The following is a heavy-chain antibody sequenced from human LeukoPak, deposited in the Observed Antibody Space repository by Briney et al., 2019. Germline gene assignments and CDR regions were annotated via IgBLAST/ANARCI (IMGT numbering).Heavy chain of an antibody. V-gene: IGHV3-48*04. Sequence: PGGSVRLSCAASGFTFSSYSMNWVRQAPGKGLEWVSYISAISSSSTYYADSVKGRFTISRDNAKNSLYLQMNSLRAEDTAVYYCARDFHRRYYDSSGYNAFDIWGQGTMVTVSS. CDR3: ARDFHRRYYDSSGYNAFDI. CDR2: ISAISSSST. D-gene: IGHD3-22*01. CDR1: GFTFSSYS. J-gene: IGHJ3*02.